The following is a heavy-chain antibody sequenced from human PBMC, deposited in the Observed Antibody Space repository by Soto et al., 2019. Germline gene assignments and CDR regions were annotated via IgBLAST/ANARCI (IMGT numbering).Heavy chain of an antibody. J-gene: IGHJ6*02. CDR1: GYSFTSYW. D-gene: IGHD6-13*01. CDR3: ARTAAAGKYYYGMDV. V-gene: IGHV5-51*01. Sequence: GESLKISCKGSGYSFTSYWIGWVRQMPGKGLESMGIIYPGDSDTRDSPSFQGQVTISADKSISTAYLQWSSLKASDTAMYYCARTAAAGKYYYGMDVWGQGTTVTV. CDR2: IYPGDSDT.